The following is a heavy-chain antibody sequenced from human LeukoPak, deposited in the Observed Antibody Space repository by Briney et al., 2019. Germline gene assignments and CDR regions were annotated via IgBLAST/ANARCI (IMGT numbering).Heavy chain of an antibody. D-gene: IGHD3-16*01. Sequence: GGSLRLSCAASGFTFDDYGMSWVRQTPGKGLEWVSGINRNGGSTGYEDSVKGRFTISRDNAKDSLYLQMNSLRAEDTALYYCARYLRKLYGVGGDYYFYMDAWGKGTTVTVSS. J-gene: IGHJ6*03. CDR1: GFTFDDYG. CDR2: INRNGGST. CDR3: ARYLRKLYGVGGDYYFYMDA. V-gene: IGHV3-20*04.